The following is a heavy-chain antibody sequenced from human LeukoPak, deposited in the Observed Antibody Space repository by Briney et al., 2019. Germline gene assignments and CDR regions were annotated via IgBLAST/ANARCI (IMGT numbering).Heavy chain of an antibody. V-gene: IGHV4-4*02. CDR1: GGSISSSNW. Sequence: PSGTLSLTCAVSGGSISSSNWRSWVRQPPGKGLEWIGEIYHSGSTNYNPSLKSRVTISVDKSKNQFSLKLSSVTAADTAVYYCARGPRKYCSSTSCPKNWFDPWGQGTLVTVSS. CDR3: ARGPRKYCSSTSCPKNWFDP. D-gene: IGHD2-2*01. J-gene: IGHJ5*02. CDR2: IYHSGST.